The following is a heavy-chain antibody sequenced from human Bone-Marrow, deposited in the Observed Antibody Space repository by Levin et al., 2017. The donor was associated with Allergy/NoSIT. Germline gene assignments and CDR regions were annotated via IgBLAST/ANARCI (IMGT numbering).Heavy chain of an antibody. Sequence: GGSLRLSCEASGFIFDDYAMHWVRQAPGKGLEWVSGISWNSGDIDYADSVKGRFTISRDNAKKSVYLQMDSLRIEDTALSYCARDNRAVAGPVGHGGQGTLVTVSS. CDR2: ISWNSGDI. CDR3: ARDNRAVAGPVGH. D-gene: IGHD6-19*01. V-gene: IGHV3-9*01. J-gene: IGHJ4*02. CDR1: GFIFDDYA.